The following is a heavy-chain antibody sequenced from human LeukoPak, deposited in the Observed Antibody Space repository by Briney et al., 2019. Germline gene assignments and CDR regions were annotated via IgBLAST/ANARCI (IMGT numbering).Heavy chain of an antibody. CDR1: GFTFDDYA. CDR3: AKGTMAYGTYSSSWFDT. J-gene: IGHJ5*02. Sequence: PGGSLRLSCAASGFTFDDYAMHWVRQAPGKGLEWVSGISWNSGSLGYADSVKGRFTISRDNAKTSLYLQMNSLGAEDTALYYCAKGTMAYGTYSSSWFDTWGQGTPVTVSS. CDR2: ISWNSGSL. D-gene: IGHD2-8*01. V-gene: IGHV3-9*01.